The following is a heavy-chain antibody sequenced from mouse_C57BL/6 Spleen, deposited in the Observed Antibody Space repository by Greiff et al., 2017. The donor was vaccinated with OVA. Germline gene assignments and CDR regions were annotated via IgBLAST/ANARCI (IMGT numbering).Heavy chain of an antibody. V-gene: IGHV1-55*01. J-gene: IGHJ1*03. CDR3: ARRREDYDYGWYFDV. Sequence: QVQLKQPGAELVKPGASVKMSCKASGYTFTSYWITWVKQRPGQGLEWIGDIYPGSGSTNYNEKFTSKATLTVDTSSSTAYMQCSSLTSEDSAVYYCARRREDYDYGWYFDVWGTGTTVTVSS. CDR1: GYTFTSYW. D-gene: IGHD2-4*01. CDR2: IYPGSGST.